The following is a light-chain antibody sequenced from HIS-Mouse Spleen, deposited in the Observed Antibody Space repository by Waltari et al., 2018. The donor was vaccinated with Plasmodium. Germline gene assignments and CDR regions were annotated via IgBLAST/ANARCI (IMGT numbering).Light chain of an antibody. J-gene: IGKJ4*01. CDR2: DAS. CDR1: QSVNSY. V-gene: IGKV3-11*01. CDR3: QQRSNWPRVLT. Sequence: EIVLTQSPATLSLSPGERATLSCRASQSVNSYFAWYQQKPGQAPRLLIYDASNRATGIPARFVGSGSVTDFTLTISSLEPEDFAVYYCQQRSNWPRVLTFGGGTKVGIK.